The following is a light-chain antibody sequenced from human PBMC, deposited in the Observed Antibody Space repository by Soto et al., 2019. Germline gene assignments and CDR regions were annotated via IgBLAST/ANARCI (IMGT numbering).Light chain of an antibody. J-gene: IGLJ2*01. CDR3: SSYARSHNVV. CDR2: EVS. V-gene: IGLV2-8*01. Sequence: QSVLTQPPSASGSPGQSVTISCTGTSSDVGGYNYVSWYQQHPGNAPKLMIYEVSKRPSGVPDRVSGSKSGNTASLTVSGLQAEDEAEYDCSSYARSHNVVFGGGTQLTVL. CDR1: SSDVGGYNY.